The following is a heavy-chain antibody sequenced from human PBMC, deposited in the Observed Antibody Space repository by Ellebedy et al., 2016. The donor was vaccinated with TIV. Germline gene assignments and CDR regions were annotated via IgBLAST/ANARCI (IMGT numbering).Heavy chain of an antibody. Sequence: PGGSLRLSCAASGFSFTTYEMTWVRQAPGKGLECISYISPTGSTVFYADSVEGRFTISRDKAKNSLYLQMNSLRAKDTAVYYCARVLLGVYYFDYWGQGALVTVSS. V-gene: IGHV3-48*03. CDR1: GFSFTTYE. J-gene: IGHJ4*02. D-gene: IGHD3-10*01. CDR3: ARVLLGVYYFDY. CDR2: ISPTGSTV.